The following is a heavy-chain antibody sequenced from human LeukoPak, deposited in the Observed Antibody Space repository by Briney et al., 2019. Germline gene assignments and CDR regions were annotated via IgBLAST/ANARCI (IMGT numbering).Heavy chain of an antibody. CDR1: GYSISSGYY. CDR3: ARLRRSRLAEFDY. Sequence: SETLSLTCTVSGYSISSGYYWGWIRQPPGKGLEWIGYIYYSGSTNYNPSLKSRVTISVDTSKNQFSLKLSSVTAADTAVYYCARLRRSRLAEFDYWGQGTLVTVSS. D-gene: IGHD3-3*02. J-gene: IGHJ4*02. V-gene: IGHV4-38-2*02. CDR2: IYYSGST.